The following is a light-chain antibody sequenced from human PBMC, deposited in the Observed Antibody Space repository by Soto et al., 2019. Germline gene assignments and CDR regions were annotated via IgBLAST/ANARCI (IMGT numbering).Light chain of an antibody. CDR2: GAS. CDR1: QSVSSNY. J-gene: IGKJ3*01. Sequence: EIVMTHSPGTLSLSPWETATLSCRASQSVSSNYVAWFHQKPGQAPRLLIYGASSRATGVPDRFSASGSGTDFTLTISRLEPEDFAVYYCQQYGRSPFTFGPGTKVDI. V-gene: IGKV3-20*01. CDR3: QQYGRSPFT.